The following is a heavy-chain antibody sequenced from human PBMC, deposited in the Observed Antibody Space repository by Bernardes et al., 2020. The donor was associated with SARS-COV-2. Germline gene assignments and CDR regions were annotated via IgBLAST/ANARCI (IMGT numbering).Heavy chain of an antibody. CDR3: ARWKRFRGYFDL. CDR2: INHSGST. D-gene: IGHD1-1*01. Sequence: SETLSLTCAVYGGSFSGYYWSWIRQPPGKGLEWIGEINHSGSTNYNPSLKSRVTISVDTSKNQFSLKLSSVTAADTAVYYCARWKRFRGYFDLWGRGTLVTVSS. V-gene: IGHV4-34*01. CDR1: GGSFSGYY. J-gene: IGHJ2*01.